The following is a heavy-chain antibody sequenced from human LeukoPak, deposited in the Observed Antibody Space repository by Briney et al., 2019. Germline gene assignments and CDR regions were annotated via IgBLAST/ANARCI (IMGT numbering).Heavy chain of an antibody. CDR3: AREPLPNLAYCGGDCYPDASDI. J-gene: IGHJ3*02. Sequence: PGRSLRLSCAASGFTFSSYGMHWVRQAPGKGLEWVAVISYDGSNKYYADSVKGRFTISRDNSKNTLYLQMNSLRSDDTAVYYCAREPLPNLAYCGGDCYPDASDIWGQGTMVTVSS. CDR2: ISYDGSNK. V-gene: IGHV3-30*03. D-gene: IGHD2-21*02. CDR1: GFTFSSYG.